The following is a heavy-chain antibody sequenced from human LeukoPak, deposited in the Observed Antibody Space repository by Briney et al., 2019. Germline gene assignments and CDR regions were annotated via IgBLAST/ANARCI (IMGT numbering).Heavy chain of an antibody. Sequence: SETLSLTCTVSGGSISSGDYYWSWIRQPPGTGLEWIGYIYYSGSTYCNPSLKSRVTISVDTSKNQFSLKLSSVTAADTAVYYCARVNYGSATKEDYWGQGTLVTVTS. D-gene: IGHD3-10*01. CDR1: GGSISSGDYY. V-gene: IGHV4-30-4*01. CDR3: ARVNYGSATKEDY. J-gene: IGHJ4*02. CDR2: IYYSGST.